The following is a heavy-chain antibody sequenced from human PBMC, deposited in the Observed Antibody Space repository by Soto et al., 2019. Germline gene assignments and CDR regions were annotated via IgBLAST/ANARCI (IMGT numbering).Heavy chain of an antibody. CDR3: ARRGLPPTKSIPARRPLDY. D-gene: IGHD6-6*01. J-gene: IGHJ4*02. V-gene: IGHV4-34*01. Sequence: PSETLSLTCAVYGGSFSGYYCSWIRQPPWKGLEWIGEINHSGITNYNPSLKSRVTISVDTSKNQFSLKLSSVTAADTAVYYCARRGLPPTKSIPARRPLDYCGQGTLVTVYS. CDR2: INHSGIT. CDR1: GGSFSGYY.